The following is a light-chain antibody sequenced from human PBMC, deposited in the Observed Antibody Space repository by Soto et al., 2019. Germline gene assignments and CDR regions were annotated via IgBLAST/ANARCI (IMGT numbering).Light chain of an antibody. CDR1: QGISNE. CDR2: AAS. V-gene: IGKV1-39*01. CDR3: QQSYSTPIT. J-gene: IGKJ5*01. Sequence: LYSSVGDRVPITCRASQGISNELGWYQQRPGKAPKLLIYAASTLQSGVPSRFSGSGSGTDFTLTISSLQPEDFATYYCQQSYSTPITFGQGRRLEI.